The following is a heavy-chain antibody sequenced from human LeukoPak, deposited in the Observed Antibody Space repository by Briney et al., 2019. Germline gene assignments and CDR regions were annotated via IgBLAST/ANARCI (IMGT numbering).Heavy chain of an antibody. CDR2: ISSSSSYI. D-gene: IGHD5-18*01. CDR3: AKDDRIQTRRYSYNY. Sequence: GGSLRLSCAASGFTFSSYSMNWVRQAPGKGLEWVSSISSSSSYIYYADSVKGRFTISRDNSMNTLYLQMNSLRAEDTAVYYCAKDDRIQTRRYSYNYWGQGTLVTVSS. CDR1: GFTFSSYS. J-gene: IGHJ4*02. V-gene: IGHV3-21*04.